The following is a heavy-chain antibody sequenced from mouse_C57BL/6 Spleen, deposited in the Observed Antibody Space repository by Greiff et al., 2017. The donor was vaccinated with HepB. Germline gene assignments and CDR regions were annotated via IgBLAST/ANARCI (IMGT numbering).Heavy chain of an antibody. Sequence: VQLQQSGAELVKPGASVKISCKASGYAFSSYWMNWVKQRPGKGLEWIGQIYPGDGDTNYNGKFKGKATLTADKSSSTAYMQLSSLTSEDSAVYFGANTPSGYSNYDYAMDYWGQGTSVTVSS. CDR2: IYPGDGDT. D-gene: IGHD2-5*01. J-gene: IGHJ4*01. CDR1: GYAFSSYW. V-gene: IGHV1-80*01. CDR3: ANTPSGYSNYDYAMDY.